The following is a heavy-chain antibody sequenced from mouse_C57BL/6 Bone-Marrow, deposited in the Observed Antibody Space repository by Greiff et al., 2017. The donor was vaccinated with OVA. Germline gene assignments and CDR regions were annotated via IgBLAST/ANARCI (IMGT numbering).Heavy chain of an antibody. V-gene: IGHV1-26*01. Sequence: EVKLQQSGPELVKPGASVKISCKASGYTFTDYYMNWVKQSHGKSLEWIGDINPNNGGTSYNQKFKGKATLTVDKSSSTAYMELRSLTPEDYAVYYCARREITTVVATNWYFDVWGTGTTVTVSS. D-gene: IGHD1-1*01. CDR3: ARREITTVVATNWYFDV. CDR2: INPNNGGT. CDR1: GYTFTDYY. J-gene: IGHJ1*03.